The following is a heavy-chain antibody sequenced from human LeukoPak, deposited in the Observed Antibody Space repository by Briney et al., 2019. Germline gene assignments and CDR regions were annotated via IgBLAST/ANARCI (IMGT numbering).Heavy chain of an antibody. D-gene: IGHD1-14*01. V-gene: IGHV3-23*01. CDR2: VSGSGGST. J-gene: IGHJ4*01. Sequence: GGSLRLSCEASGFRLDNYWMTWVRQAPGKGLEWVSTVSGSGGSTYYADSAKGRFTTSRDNSKNTVYLQMNSLRAEDTAVYYCAGNKDWGQGTLVTVSS. CDR3: AGNKD. CDR1: GFRLDNYW.